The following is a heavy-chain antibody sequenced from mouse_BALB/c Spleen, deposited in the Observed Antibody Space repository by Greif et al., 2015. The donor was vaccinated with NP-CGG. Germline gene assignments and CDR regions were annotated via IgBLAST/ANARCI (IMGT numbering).Heavy chain of an antibody. J-gene: IGHJ2*01. D-gene: IGHD2-3*01. CDR2: ISSGSSTI. V-gene: IGHV5-17*02. CDR1: GFTFSSFG. CDR3: ARSGGYYVDFDY. Sequence: EVKLVESGGGLVQPGGSRKLSCAASGFTFSSFGMHWVRQAPEKGLEWVAYISSGSSTIYYADTVKGRFTISRDNPKNTLFLQMTSLRSEDTAMYYCARSGGYYVDFDYWGRGTTLTVSS.